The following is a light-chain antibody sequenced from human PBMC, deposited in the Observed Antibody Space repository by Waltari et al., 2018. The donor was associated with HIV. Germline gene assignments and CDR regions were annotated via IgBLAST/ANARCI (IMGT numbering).Light chain of an antibody. Sequence: QPVLTQPLSVSRAPAQRVTISRIWSSSNSREGSDVPRYQQLPGTAPKLLIYGNSNRPSGVPDRFSGSKSGTSASLAITGLQAEDEADYYCQSYDSSLGGWVVFGGGTKLTVL. V-gene: IGLV1-40*01. CDR3: QSYDSSLGGWVV. CDR1: SSNSREGSD. J-gene: IGLJ2*01. CDR2: GNS.